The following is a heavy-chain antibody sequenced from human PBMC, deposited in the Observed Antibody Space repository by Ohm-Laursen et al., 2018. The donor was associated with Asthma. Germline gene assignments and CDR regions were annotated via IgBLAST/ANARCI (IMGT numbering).Heavy chain of an antibody. Sequence: ASVKVSCKASGYTFTSYDINWVRQAPGQGLEWMGWVNPNSGNTDYAQRFQGRVTMTRNTAINTAYMELTSLRFEDTAVYYCARVSGSTSSFDSWGQGTPVTVSS. CDR3: ARVSGSTSSFDS. J-gene: IGHJ4*02. CDR1: GYTFTSYD. CDR2: VNPNSGNT. D-gene: IGHD6-6*01. V-gene: IGHV1-8*01.